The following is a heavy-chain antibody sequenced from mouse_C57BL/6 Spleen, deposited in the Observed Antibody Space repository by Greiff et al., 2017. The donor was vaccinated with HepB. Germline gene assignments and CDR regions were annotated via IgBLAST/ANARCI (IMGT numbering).Heavy chain of an antibody. D-gene: IGHD1-1*01. CDR1: GYTFTSYW. CDR2: IHPNSGST. J-gene: IGHJ2*01. V-gene: IGHV1-64*01. CDR3: ALITTVDY. Sequence: VQLQESGAELVKPGASVKLSCKASGYTFTSYWMHWVKQRPGQGLEWIGMIHPNSGSTNYNEKFKSKATLTVDKSSSTAYMQLSSLTSEDSAVYYCALITTVDYWGQGTTLTVSS.